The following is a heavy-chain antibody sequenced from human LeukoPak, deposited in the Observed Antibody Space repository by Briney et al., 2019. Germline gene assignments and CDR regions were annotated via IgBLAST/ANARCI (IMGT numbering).Heavy chain of an antibody. D-gene: IGHD6-25*01. CDR1: GFTFSSYS. Sequence: PGGSLRLSCAASGFTFSSYSMNWVRQAPGKGLEWVSSISSSSSYIYYADSVKGRFTISRDNAKNSLYLQMNSLRAEDTVVYYCARDAAAADAFDIWGQGTMVTVSS. CDR2: ISSSSSYI. CDR3: ARDAAAADAFDI. V-gene: IGHV3-21*01. J-gene: IGHJ3*02.